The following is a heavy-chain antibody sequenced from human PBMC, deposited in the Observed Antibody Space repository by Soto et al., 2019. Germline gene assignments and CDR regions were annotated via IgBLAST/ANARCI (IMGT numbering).Heavy chain of an antibody. D-gene: IGHD2-15*01. V-gene: IGHV4-39*01. J-gene: IGHJ4*02. CDR2: IYYSGST. CDR1: GGSISSSSYY. CDR3: ARHTPAISISDH. Sequence: QLQLQESGPGLVKPSETLSLTCTVSGGSISSSSYYWGWIRQPPGKGLEWIGSIYYSGSTYYNPPLKSRVTISVDTPNNQSALKLSSVTAADTAGYYCARHTPAISISDHWGQGTLVTGSS.